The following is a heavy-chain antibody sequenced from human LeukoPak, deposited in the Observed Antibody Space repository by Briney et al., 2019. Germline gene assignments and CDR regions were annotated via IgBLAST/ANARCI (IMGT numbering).Heavy chain of an antibody. CDR2: IYYSGST. J-gene: IGHJ4*02. CDR3: ASGIGYSGYYFDY. D-gene: IGHD5-12*01. Sequence: SETLSLTCTVSGGSISSYYWSWIRQPPGKGLEWIGYIYYSGSTNYNPSLKSRVTISVDTMSLDISKTQFSLKLSSVTAADTAVYYCASGIGYSGYYFDYWGQGTLVTVSS. CDR1: GGSISSYY. V-gene: IGHV4-59*08.